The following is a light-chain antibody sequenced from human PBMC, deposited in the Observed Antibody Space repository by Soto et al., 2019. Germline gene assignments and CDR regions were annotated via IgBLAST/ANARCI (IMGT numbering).Light chain of an antibody. Sequence: EIGLTQSPGTLSLSPGERASLSCRASKSIANSLAWYQQKPGQAPRLLIFGASNRATGIPDRFSGSGSGTDFTLTISRLEPEDFAVYHCQQYGGSPRTFGQGTKVERK. J-gene: IGKJ1*01. V-gene: IGKV3-20*01. CDR3: QQYGGSPRT. CDR2: GAS. CDR1: KSIANS.